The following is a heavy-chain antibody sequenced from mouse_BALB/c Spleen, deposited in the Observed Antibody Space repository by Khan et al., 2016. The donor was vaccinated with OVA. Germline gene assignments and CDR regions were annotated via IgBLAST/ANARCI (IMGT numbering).Heavy chain of an antibody. CDR3: ARYWAMEY. Sequence: EVELVESGGGLVQPGGSRKLSCAASGFTFSDYGMAWVRQAPGKGPEWVAFISNLAYSIYYADTVTGRFTISRENAKNTLYLERSSLRSEDTAMYYCARYWAMEYWGKGTSVTGSS. J-gene: IGHJ4*01. CDR1: GFTFSDYG. D-gene: IGHD4-1*01. V-gene: IGHV5-15*02. CDR2: ISNLAYSI.